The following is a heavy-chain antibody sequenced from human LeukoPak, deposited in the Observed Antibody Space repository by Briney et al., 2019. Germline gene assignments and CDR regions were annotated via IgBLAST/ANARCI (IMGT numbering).Heavy chain of an antibody. CDR2: ISNSGDAT. CDR3: AKGSYYDSSGSFYFDY. D-gene: IGHD3-22*01. J-gene: IGHJ4*02. Sequence: GGSLRLSCAASGFTFSNYAMSWVRQAPGKGLEWVSTISNSGDATYYADSVKGRFTISGDNSKNTLYVQVNSLGTEDTAAYYCAKGSYYDSSGSFYFDYWGQGTLVTVSS. CDR1: GFTFSNYA. V-gene: IGHV3-23*01.